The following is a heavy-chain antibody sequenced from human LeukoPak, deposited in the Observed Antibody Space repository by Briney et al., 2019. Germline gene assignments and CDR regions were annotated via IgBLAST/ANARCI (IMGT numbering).Heavy chain of an antibody. D-gene: IGHD3-9*01. J-gene: IGHJ4*02. CDR3: ARVPNNNILTGYGYLDY. CDR2: INHSGST. Sequence: SETLSLTCAVYGGSFSGYYWSWIRQPPGKGLEWIGEINHSGSTNYNPSLKSRVTISVDTSKNQFSLKLSSVTAADTAVYYCARVPNNNILTGYGYLDYWGQGTLVTVSS. CDR1: GGSFSGYY. V-gene: IGHV4-34*01.